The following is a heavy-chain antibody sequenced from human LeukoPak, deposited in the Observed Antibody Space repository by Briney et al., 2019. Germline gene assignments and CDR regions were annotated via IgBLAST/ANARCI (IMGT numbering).Heavy chain of an antibody. CDR2: IYTSGST. CDR3: ARAYYDYVWGSYALGY. J-gene: IGHJ4*02. CDR1: GVSISGYY. V-gene: IGHV4-4*07. D-gene: IGHD3-16*01. Sequence: SETLSLTRTVSGVSISGYYWSCIRQPAGKGLECVVRIYTSGSTKYNPSPKRRVTTSVDTSKNHFSLKLRSVTAADTAVYYCARAYYDYVWGSYALGYWGQGTVVTVSS.